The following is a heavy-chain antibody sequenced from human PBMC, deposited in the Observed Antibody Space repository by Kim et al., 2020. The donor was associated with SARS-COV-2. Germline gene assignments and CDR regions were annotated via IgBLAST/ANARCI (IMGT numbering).Heavy chain of an antibody. CDR3: ARGRMTLRYFDWSGRNWFDP. J-gene: IGHJ5*02. D-gene: IGHD3-9*01. Sequence: SETLSLTCAVYGGSFSGYYWSWIRQPPGKGLEWIGEINHSGSTNYNPSLKSRVTISVDTSKNQFSLKLSSVTAADTAVYYCARGRMTLRYFDWSGRNWFDPWGQGTLVTVSS. CDR1: GGSFSGYY. CDR2: INHSGST. V-gene: IGHV4-34*01.